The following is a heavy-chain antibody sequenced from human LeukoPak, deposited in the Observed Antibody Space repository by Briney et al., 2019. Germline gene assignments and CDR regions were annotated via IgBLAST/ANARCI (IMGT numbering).Heavy chain of an antibody. CDR1: GGSFSGYY. D-gene: IGHD1-26*01. V-gene: IGHV4-34*01. CDR2: INHSGST. CDR3: AGGRVVGATALNFDY. Sequence: SETLSLTCAVYGGSFSGYYWSWIRQPPGKGLEWIGEINHSGSTNYNPSLKSRVTISVDTSKNQFSLKLSSVTAADTAVYYCAGGRVVGATALNFDYWGQGTLVTVSS. J-gene: IGHJ4*02.